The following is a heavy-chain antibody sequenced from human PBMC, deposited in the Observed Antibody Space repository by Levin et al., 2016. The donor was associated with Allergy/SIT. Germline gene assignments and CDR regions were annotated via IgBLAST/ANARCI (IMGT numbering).Heavy chain of an antibody. CDR2: ISPSNGYT. V-gene: IGHV1-18*04. J-gene: IGHJ4*02. D-gene: IGHD3-3*01. Sequence: ASVKVSCKGSGYTFTGYGFSWVRQAPGQGLEWMGWISPSNGYTIYAQKVQDRVTVTTDTSTSTVYMEVTSLRSDDTAVYYCVRDGSGIHPDSDYWGQGTPVTVSS. CDR1: GYTFTGYG. CDR3: VRDGSGIHPDSDY.